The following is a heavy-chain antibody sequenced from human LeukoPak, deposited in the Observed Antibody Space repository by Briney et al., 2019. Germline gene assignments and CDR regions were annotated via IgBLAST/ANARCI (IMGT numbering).Heavy chain of an antibody. CDR3: AREPGIAAAGTPRTLDY. V-gene: IGHV4-39*07. CDR1: GGSFSPYY. D-gene: IGHD6-13*01. CDR2: IYYSGST. J-gene: IGHJ4*02. Sequence: SETLSLTCAAYGGSFSPYYWGWIRQPPGKGLEWIGSIYYSGSTYYNPSLKSRVTISVDTSKNQFSLKLSPVTAADTAVYYCAREPGIAAAGTPRTLDYWGQGTLVTVSS.